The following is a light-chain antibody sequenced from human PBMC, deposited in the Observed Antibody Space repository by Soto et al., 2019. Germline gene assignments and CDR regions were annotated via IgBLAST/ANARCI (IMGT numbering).Light chain of an antibody. CDR2: GTS. J-gene: IGKJ1*01. V-gene: IGKV3-20*01. CDR1: QTISSNS. CDR3: QQYVSWT. Sequence: EIVLTQSPGTLSVSPGERATLSCRASQTISSNSLAWYQQKPGQAPSLLIYGTSSRATGIPDRFSGSGSGTDFTLTISRREPEDSAIYYCQQYVSWTFGQGTKVEIK.